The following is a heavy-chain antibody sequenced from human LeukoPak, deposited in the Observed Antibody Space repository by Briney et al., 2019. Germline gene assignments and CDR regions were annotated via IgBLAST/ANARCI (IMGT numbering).Heavy chain of an antibody. CDR2: ISSSGSII. D-gene: IGHD1-20*01. Sequence: GGSLRLSCAASGFTFSDYYMNWIRQTPGKGLEWVSYISSSGSIIYYADSVKGRFTISRDNAKNSVYLQMNSLRAEDTAVYYCARAATYNWNDVNYWGQGTLVTVSS. V-gene: IGHV3-11*01. J-gene: IGHJ4*02. CDR1: GFTFSDYY. CDR3: ARAATYNWNDVNY.